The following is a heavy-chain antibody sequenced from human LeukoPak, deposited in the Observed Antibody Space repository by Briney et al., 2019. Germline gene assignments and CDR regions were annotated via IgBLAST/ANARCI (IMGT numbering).Heavy chain of an antibody. V-gene: IGHV4-38-2*02. Sequence: SETLSLTCTVSGYSISSGYYWGWIRQPPGKGLEWIGSFYHSGSTYYNPSLRSRVTISVDTSKNQFSLKLSTVTAADTAVYYCARDLLLVGSGWYLGQGTLVTVSS. D-gene: IGHD6-19*01. J-gene: IGHJ4*02. CDR1: GYSISSGYY. CDR2: FYHSGST. CDR3: ARDLLLVGSGWY.